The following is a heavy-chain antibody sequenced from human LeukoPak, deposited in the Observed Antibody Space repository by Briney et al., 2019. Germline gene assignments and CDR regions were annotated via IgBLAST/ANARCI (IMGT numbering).Heavy chain of an antibody. CDR2: ISYDGSNM. Sequence: GGSLRLSCAGSGFSFSSYGMHWVRQAPGKGLEWVAVISYDGSNMYYADSVKGRFTISRDNYINTLYLQMNSLRPEDMATFYCARGRETYNFDYWGQGTLVTVSS. J-gene: IGHJ4*02. V-gene: IGHV3-30*19. CDR1: GFSFSSYG. D-gene: IGHD5-18*01. CDR3: ARGRETYNFDY.